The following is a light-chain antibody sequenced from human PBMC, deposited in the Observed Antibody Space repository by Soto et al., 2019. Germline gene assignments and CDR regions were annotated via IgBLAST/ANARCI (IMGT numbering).Light chain of an antibody. J-gene: IGKJ1*01. CDR3: QQYGSSPRT. CDR1: QSVSIN. V-gene: IGKV3-15*01. CDR2: GAS. Sequence: EIVMTQSPATLSVSPGERATLSCRASQSVSINLAWYQQKPGQAPRLLIYGASSRATGIPARFSGSGSGTEFTLTISSLQSEDSAVYFCQQYGSSPRTFGQGTKVDIK.